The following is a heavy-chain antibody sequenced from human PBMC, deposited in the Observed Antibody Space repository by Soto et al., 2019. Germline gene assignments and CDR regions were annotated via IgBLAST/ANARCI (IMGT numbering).Heavy chain of an antibody. Sequence: PSETLSLTCSVSGGSISSSSYFWGWIRQPPGKGLEWIGSIYYSGSTYYNPSLKSRVTVSVDTSKNQFSLKLSSVTAADTAVYYCARSPQWEPPDYWGQGTLVTVSS. V-gene: IGHV4-39*01. CDR1: GGSISSSSYF. D-gene: IGHD1-26*01. J-gene: IGHJ4*02. CDR3: ARSPQWEPPDY. CDR2: IYYSGST.